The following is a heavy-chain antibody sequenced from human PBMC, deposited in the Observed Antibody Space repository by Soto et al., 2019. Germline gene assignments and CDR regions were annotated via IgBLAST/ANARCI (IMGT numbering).Heavy chain of an antibody. Sequence: GGSLRLSCAASGFTFSSYWMHWVRQAPGKGLVWVSRVKGDGSDTTYADSVKGRFTISRDNTKNTLYLQMNSLRPEDTAVYYCQRAKWLADDAFDIWGHGTMVTVSS. D-gene: IGHD6-19*01. J-gene: IGHJ3*02. CDR2: VKGDGSDT. CDR3: QRAKWLADDAFDI. CDR1: GFTFSSYW. V-gene: IGHV3-74*01.